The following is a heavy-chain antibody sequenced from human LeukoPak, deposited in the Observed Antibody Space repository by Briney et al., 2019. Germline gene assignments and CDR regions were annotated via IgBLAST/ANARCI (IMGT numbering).Heavy chain of an antibody. CDR2: ISYDGSKR. Sequence: GGSLRLSCVTSGFTFNSYGFYWVRQAPGKGLEWVVVISYDGSKRYYADSVKGRFTISRDTSNKTAYLEMNSLRVDDTAVYYCARDVISRQMITLGLGFWGQGTLVTVSS. J-gene: IGHJ4*02. V-gene: IGHV3-30*03. D-gene: IGHD1-20*01. CDR1: GFTFNSYG. CDR3: ARDVISRQMITLGLGF.